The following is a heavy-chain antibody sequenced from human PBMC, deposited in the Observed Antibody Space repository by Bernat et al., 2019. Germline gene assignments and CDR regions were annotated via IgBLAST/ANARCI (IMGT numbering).Heavy chain of an antibody. CDR1: GFSLSTSGVG. Sequence: QITLKESGPTLVKPTQTLTLTCTFSGFSLSTSGVGVGWIRQPPGKALEWLALIYWDDDKRYSPSLKSRLTITKDTSKDQVVLTRTNMDPVDTATYYCGHGLGYRGYKWYDAWGQGTLVTGSS. J-gene: IGHJ5*02. CDR3: GHGLGYRGYKWYDA. CDR2: IYWDDDK. D-gene: IGHD1-1*01. V-gene: IGHV2-5*02.